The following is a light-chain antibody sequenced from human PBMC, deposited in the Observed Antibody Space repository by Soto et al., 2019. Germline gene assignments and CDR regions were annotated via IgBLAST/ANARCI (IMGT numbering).Light chain of an antibody. V-gene: IGLV2-14*03. CDR1: SSDVGGYNF. Sequence: QSALTQPAAVFGSPGQSITFSCTGTSSDVGGYNFVSWCQQHPGKAHKLMIYEVSSRPSGVSTRFYGSKSGNTASLTISGLQPEDEDDYYCSSYTTSTTGVFGTGTKVT. J-gene: IGLJ1*01. CDR3: SSYTTSTTGV. CDR2: EVS.